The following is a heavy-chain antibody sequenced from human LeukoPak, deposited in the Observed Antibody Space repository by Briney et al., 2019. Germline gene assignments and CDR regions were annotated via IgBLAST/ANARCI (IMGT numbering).Heavy chain of an antibody. V-gene: IGHV3-30*04. D-gene: IGHD6-19*01. CDR2: ISYDGSNK. Sequence: PGGSLRLSCAASGFTFSSYAMHWVRQAPGEGLEWVAVISYDGSNKYYADSVKGRFTISRDSSKNTLYLQMNSLRAEDTAVYYCARGIAVAGFDYWGQGTLVTVSS. J-gene: IGHJ4*02. CDR1: GFTFSSYA. CDR3: ARGIAVAGFDY.